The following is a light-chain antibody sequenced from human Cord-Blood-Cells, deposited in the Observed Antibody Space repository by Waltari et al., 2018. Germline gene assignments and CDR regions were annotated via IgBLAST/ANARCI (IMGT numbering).Light chain of an antibody. J-gene: IGKJ1*01. Sequence: DIQMTQSPSTLSASVGDRVPITCRASERISSWLAWYQQKPGKAPKLLIYKASSLESGVPSRFSGSGSGTEFTLTISSLQPDDFATDYCQQYNSYSWTFGQGTKVEIK. CDR2: KAS. CDR3: QQYNSYSWT. CDR1: ERISSW. V-gene: IGKV1-5*03.